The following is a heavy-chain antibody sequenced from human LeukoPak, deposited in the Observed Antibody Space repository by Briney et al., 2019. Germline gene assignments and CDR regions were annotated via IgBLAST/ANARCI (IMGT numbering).Heavy chain of an antibody. Sequence: ASVKVSCKVSGHTLTELSMHWVRQAPGKGLEWMGGFDPEDGETIYAQKFQGRVTMTEDTSTDTAYMELSSLGSEDTAVYYCATDLGRNWFDPWGQGTLVTVSS. CDR3: ATDLGRNWFDP. CDR2: FDPEDGET. V-gene: IGHV1-24*01. J-gene: IGHJ5*02. CDR1: GHTLTELS.